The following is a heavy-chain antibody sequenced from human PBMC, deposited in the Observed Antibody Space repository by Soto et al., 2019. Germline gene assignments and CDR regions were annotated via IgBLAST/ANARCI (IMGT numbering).Heavy chain of an antibody. CDR3: ARRSTISRGFDY. CDR1: GGSIISNNHY. J-gene: IGHJ4*02. Sequence: QLQLRESGPGLVKPSETLSLTCTVSGGSIISNNHYWGWIRQPPGKGLEWIGNIYYSGTTYYNPSLKRRVTMSVDTSKGQFSLKLSSMTVADTAVYFCARRSTISRGFDYWGQGTLVTVSS. CDR2: IYYSGTT. D-gene: IGHD3-9*01. V-gene: IGHV4-39*01.